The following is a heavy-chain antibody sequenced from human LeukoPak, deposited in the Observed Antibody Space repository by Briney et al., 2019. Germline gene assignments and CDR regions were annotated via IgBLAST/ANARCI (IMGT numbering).Heavy chain of an antibody. CDR2: IYTSGST. V-gene: IGHV4-61*09. CDR1: GGSISSGSYY. CDR3: AREGYDSL. J-gene: IGHJ4*02. Sequence: TLSLTCTVSGGSISSGSYYWSWIRQPAGKGLEWIGHIYTSGSTNYNPSLKSRVTISVDTSKNQFSLKLTSVTAADTAVYYCAREGYDSLWGQGTLVTVSS. D-gene: IGHD3-3*01.